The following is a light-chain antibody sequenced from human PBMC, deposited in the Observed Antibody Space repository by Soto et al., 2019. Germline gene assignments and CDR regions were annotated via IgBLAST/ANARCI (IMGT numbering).Light chain of an antibody. J-gene: IGLJ2*01. V-gene: IGLV1-40*01. CDR2: SDN. Sequence: QSVLTQSPSVSGAPGQRVTIPCTGSSSNIGSFYDVHWYQQLPGTVPKLLIYSDNNRPSGVPDRFSGSKSGTAASLAITGLQAEDEADYYCQSYDNSLNHVVFGGGTKLTVL. CDR3: QSYDNSLNHVV. CDR1: SSNIGSFYD.